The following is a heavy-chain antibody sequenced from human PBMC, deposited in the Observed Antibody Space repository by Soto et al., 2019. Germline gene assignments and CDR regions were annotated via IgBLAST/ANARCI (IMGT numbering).Heavy chain of an antibody. V-gene: IGHV1-3*01. CDR1: GYTYTNYP. CDR2: INVGNGNT. Sequence: QVQLVQSGAEVKKPGASVKVSCKASGYTYTNYPIHWVRQAPGQGLEWMGWINVGNGNTKYSQKCQGRVTMTRDTSASTAYMELSSLGSEDTAVYYCASSSERGYWGQGTLVTVSS. J-gene: IGHJ4*02. CDR3: ASSSERGY.